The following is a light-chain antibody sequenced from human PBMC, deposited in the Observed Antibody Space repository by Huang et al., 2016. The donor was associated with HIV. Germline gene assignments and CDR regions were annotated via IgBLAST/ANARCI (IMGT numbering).Light chain of an antibody. CDR3: MQALQSRT. CDR2: LGS. V-gene: IGKV2-28*01. Sequence: DIEMTQSPLSLPVTPGEPASISCRSSQSLLHSNGYNYLDWYLKKPGQSPQLLISLGSNRASGVPDRFSGSGSGTEFTLKSSRVEAEDVGVYYCMQALQSRTFGQGTKVEIK. CDR1: QSLLHSNGYNY. J-gene: IGKJ1*01.